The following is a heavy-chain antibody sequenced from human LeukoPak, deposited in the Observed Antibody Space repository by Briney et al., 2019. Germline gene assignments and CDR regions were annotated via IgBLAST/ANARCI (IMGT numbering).Heavy chain of an antibody. CDR1: GGSISSSSYY. Sequence: PSETLSLTCTVSGGSISSSSYYWGWIRQPSGKGLEWIGSIYYSGSTYYNPSLKSRVTISVDTSKNQFSLKLSSVTAADTAVYYCARMSLPTMALDYWGQGTLVTVSS. J-gene: IGHJ4*02. V-gene: IGHV4-39*07. CDR2: IYYSGST. D-gene: IGHD3-10*01. CDR3: ARMSLPTMALDY.